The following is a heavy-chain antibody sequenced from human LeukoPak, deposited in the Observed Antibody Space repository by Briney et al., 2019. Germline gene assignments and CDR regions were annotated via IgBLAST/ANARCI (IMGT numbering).Heavy chain of an antibody. J-gene: IGHJ4*02. CDR2: IYTTGST. CDR1: GDSISSDY. V-gene: IGHV4-4*07. CDR3: ASASGY. Sequence: PSETLSLTCSVSGDSISSDYWSWIRQLAGKGLEWIGRIYTTGSTNYNPSLKSRVTMSVDMSKNQFSLKLSSVTATDTAVYYCASASGYWGQGTLVTVSS. D-gene: IGHD6-19*01.